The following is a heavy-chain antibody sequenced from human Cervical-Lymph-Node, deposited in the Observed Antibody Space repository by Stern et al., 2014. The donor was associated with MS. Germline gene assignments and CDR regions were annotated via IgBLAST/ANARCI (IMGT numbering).Heavy chain of an antibody. CDR1: GGSISSSSYY. CDR2: IYYSGST. J-gene: IGHJ5*02. D-gene: IGHD6-6*01. CDR3: ARSDTSSSLFRSWFDP. V-gene: IGHV4-39*01. Sequence: QVQLVESGPGLVKPSETLSLTCTVSGGSISSSSYYWGWIRQSPGKGLEWIGSIYYSGSTYYTPSLKSRVTISVDRSRNPFSLQLNSGTAADTAVYYCARSDTSSSLFRSWFDPWGQGTLVTVSS.